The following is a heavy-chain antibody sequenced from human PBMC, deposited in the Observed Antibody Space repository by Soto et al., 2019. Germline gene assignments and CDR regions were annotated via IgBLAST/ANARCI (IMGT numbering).Heavy chain of an antibody. Sequence: ASVKVSCKASGYTFTSYDINWVRQATGQGLEWMGWMNPNSGNTGYAQKFQGRVTMTRNTSISTAYMELSSLRSEDTAVYYCARGQHYYDSSGYYDSYYYYGMDVWGQGTTFTVAS. J-gene: IGHJ6*02. V-gene: IGHV1-8*01. CDR3: ARGQHYYDSSGYYDSYYYYGMDV. CDR2: MNPNSGNT. D-gene: IGHD3-22*01. CDR1: GYTFTSYD.